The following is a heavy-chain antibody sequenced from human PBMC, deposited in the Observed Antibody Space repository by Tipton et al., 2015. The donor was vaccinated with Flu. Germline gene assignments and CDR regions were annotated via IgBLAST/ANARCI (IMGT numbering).Heavy chain of an antibody. D-gene: IGHD3-16*02. J-gene: IGHJ4*02. Sequence: QVQLVQSGAELKKPGASVRVSCKASGYTFNTYGISWVRQAPGQGLEWMGWISAYTGNTNYAQKFRGRITLTTDTSTNTAFMELRSLRSDDTAVYYCARDMPQGVVVIPPAKRFDFWGQGTLVTVSS. V-gene: IGHV1-18*01. CDR3: ARDMPQGVVVIPPAKRFDF. CDR2: ISAYTGNT. CDR1: GYTFNTYG.